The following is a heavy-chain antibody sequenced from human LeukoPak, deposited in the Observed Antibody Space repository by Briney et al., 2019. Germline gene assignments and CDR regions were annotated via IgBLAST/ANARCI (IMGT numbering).Heavy chain of an antibody. J-gene: IGHJ4*02. CDR1: GFTFSSYA. D-gene: IGHD4-23*01. V-gene: IGHV3-72*01. CDR3: AREDDYGGNPLGY. Sequence: GGSLRLSCAASGFTFSSYAMSWVRQAPGKGLEWVGRARNKANSYTTEYAASVKGRFTISRDDSKNSLYLQMNSLKTEDTAVYYCAREDDYGGNPLGYWGQGTLVTVSS. CDR2: ARNKANSYTT.